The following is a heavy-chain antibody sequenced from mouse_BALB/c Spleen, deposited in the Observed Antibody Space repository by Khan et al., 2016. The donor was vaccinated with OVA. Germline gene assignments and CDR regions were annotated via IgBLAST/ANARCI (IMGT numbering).Heavy chain of an antibody. CDR1: GYTFTSYW. D-gene: IGHD1-1*01. CDR2: IGPGSSNA. Sequence: DLVKPGASVKLSCKASGYTFTSYWINWIKQRPGQGLEWIGRIGPGSSNAYYNDMFKGKATLTVDTSSNTAYIQLSSLSSGDSAVYFCARENYYGRGCYAMDYWGQGVSVTVSA. V-gene: IGHV1S41*01. J-gene: IGHJ4*01. CDR3: ARENYYGRGCYAMDY.